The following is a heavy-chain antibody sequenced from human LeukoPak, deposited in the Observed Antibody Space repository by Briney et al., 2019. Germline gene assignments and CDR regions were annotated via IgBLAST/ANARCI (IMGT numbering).Heavy chain of an antibody. CDR3: ARVGSSSWYESDY. Sequence: AGGSLRLSCAASGFTFSSYWMHWVRQAPGKGLVWVSRINSDGSSTSYADSVKGRFTISRDNAKNTLYLQTNSLRAEDTAVYYCARVGSSSWYESDYWGQGTLVTVSS. CDR1: GFTFSSYW. J-gene: IGHJ4*02. CDR2: INSDGSST. D-gene: IGHD6-13*01. V-gene: IGHV3-74*01.